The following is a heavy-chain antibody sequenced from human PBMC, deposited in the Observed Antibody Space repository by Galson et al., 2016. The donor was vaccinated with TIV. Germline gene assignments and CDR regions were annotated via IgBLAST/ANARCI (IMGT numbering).Heavy chain of an antibody. CDR3: AKRPIITIFGAGSNYCDS. CDR2: ISYDGSDK. J-gene: IGHJ4*02. D-gene: IGHD3-3*01. CDR1: GFTFSSYG. V-gene: IGHV3-33*03. Sequence: SLRLSCAASGFTFSSYGMHWVRQAPGKGLEWVAIISYDGSDKDYTDSVKGRFTISRDKSKNILYLQMNSLRAEDTAVYYCAKRPIITIFGAGSNYCDSWGQGTLVTVSS.